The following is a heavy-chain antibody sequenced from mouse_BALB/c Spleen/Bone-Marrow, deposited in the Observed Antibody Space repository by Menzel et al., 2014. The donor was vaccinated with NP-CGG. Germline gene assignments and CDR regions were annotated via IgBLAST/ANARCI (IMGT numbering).Heavy chain of an antibody. CDR1: GFSLTSYG. V-gene: IGHV2-9*02. Sequence: VKLMESGPGLVAPSPSLSITCTVSGFSLTSYGVHRVRQPPGKGLEWLGVIWAGGSTNYNSALMSRLSNSKDNSKSQVFLKMNSLQTDDTAMYYCAREATMITWFAYWGQGTLVTGSA. D-gene: IGHD2-4*01. J-gene: IGHJ3*01. CDR3: AREATMITWFAY. CDR2: IWAGGST.